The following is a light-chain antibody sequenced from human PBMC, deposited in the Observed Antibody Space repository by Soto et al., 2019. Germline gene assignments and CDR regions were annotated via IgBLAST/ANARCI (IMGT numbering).Light chain of an antibody. Sequence: QSVLTQPASVSGSPGQSITISCTGTSSDVGGYNYVSWYQQHPGKAPKLMIYEVSNRPSGVSDRFSGSKSDNTASLIISGLQAEDEADYYCTSYTSSSTLVIGGGTKLTVL. J-gene: IGLJ2*01. CDR1: SSDVGGYNY. V-gene: IGLV2-14*01. CDR2: EVS. CDR3: TSYTSSSTLV.